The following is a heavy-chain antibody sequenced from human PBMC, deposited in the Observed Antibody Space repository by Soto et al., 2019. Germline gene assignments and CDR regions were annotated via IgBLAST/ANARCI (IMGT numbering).Heavy chain of an antibody. CDR1: GYTFTSYA. CDR3: ASAISPLDYYFDY. V-gene: IGHV1-3*01. Sequence: QVQLVQSGAEVKKPGASVKVSCKASGYTFTSYAMHWVRQAPGQRLEWMGWINAGNGNTKYSQKFQGRVTITRDTSASTAYVELSSLRSEDTAVYYCASAISPLDYYFDYWGQGTLVTVSS. J-gene: IGHJ4*02. CDR2: INAGNGNT.